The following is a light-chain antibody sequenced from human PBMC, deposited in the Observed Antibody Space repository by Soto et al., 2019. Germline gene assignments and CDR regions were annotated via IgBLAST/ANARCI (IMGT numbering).Light chain of an antibody. J-gene: IGLJ3*02. Sequence: QSALTQPASVSGSPGQSITISCTGTSSDVGSYNLVSWYQQHPGKAPKLMIYEGSKRPSGVSNRFSGSKSGNTASLTISGLQAEYEADYYCCSYAGSSTLDWVFGGGTKVTVL. V-gene: IGLV2-23*01. CDR3: CSYAGSSTLDWV. CDR2: EGS. CDR1: SSDVGSYNL.